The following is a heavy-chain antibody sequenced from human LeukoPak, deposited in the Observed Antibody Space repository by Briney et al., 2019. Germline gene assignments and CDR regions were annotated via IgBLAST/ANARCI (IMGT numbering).Heavy chain of an antibody. CDR3: ARDGGYSYGQFDY. CDR1: GGTFSSYA. J-gene: IGHJ4*02. Sequence: SVKVSCKASGGTFSSYAISWVRQAPGQGLEWMGRIIPILGIANYAQKFQGRVTITADKSTSTAYMELSSLRSEDTAVYYCARDGGYSYGQFDYWGQGTLVTVSS. D-gene: IGHD5-18*01. CDR2: IIPILGIA. V-gene: IGHV1-69*04.